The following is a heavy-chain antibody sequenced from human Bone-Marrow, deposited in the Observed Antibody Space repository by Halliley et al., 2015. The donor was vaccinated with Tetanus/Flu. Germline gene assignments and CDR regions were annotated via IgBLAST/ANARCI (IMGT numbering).Heavy chain of an antibody. CDR2: IRASGSAQ. D-gene: IGHD1-1*01. Sequence: WISYIRASGSAQYYADSVKGRFTITADADKNSLYLQMNSLRDEDTAVYYCARNGAQGNWFDPWGQGTLVTVSS. V-gene: IGHV3-48*02. CDR3: ARNGAQGNWFDP. J-gene: IGHJ5*02.